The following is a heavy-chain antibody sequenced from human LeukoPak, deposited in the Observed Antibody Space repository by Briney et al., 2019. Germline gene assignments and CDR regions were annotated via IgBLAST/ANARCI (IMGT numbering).Heavy chain of an antibody. D-gene: IGHD1-26*01. CDR2: ISSSNSYL. CDR3: ARDQAYVVPTWESGMDV. V-gene: IGHV3-21*01. J-gene: IGHJ6*02. Sequence: GRSVRLSCAASGFTFRIYSMKGVRQAPAKGLEGGSSISSSNSYLYYAESVKARFTISRDNATNSLYLHMTSLRAEDTAVYYCARDQAYVVPTWESGMDVWGPGTTVTVSS. CDR1: GFTFRIYS.